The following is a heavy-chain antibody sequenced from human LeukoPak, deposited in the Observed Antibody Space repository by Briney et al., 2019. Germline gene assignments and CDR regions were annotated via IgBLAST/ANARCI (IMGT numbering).Heavy chain of an antibody. D-gene: IGHD5-18*01. CDR2: ISGSGDGT. CDR3: GKAGEQQWLRMHFDN. Sequence: GGSLRLSCAASAFTFSNYAMNWVRQAPGKGLEWVSVISGSGDGTYYADSVKGRFTISRDNSKNTLYLQMKSLRAEDTAVYYCGKAGEQQWLRMHFDNWGQGTLVTVSS. J-gene: IGHJ4*02. CDR1: AFTFSNYA. V-gene: IGHV3-23*01.